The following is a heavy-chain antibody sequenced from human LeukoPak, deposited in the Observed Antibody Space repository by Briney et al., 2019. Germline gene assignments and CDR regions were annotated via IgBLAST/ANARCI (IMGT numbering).Heavy chain of an antibody. Sequence: GGSLRLSCTSSGFTFGDDSMAWVRQAPGKGLEWLGFIRTRAYGATTEYAASVRGRFSISRDDSKNIASLQVNSLNTEDTAVYYCARHMTPTIFGAYYFDYWGHGALVTVSS. D-gene: IGHD3-3*01. V-gene: IGHV3-49*04. CDR1: GFTFGDDS. J-gene: IGHJ4*01. CDR2: IRTRAYGATT. CDR3: ARHMTPTIFGAYYFDY.